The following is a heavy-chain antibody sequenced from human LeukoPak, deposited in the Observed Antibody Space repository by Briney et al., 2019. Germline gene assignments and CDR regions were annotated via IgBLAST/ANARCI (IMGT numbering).Heavy chain of an antibody. CDR2: IYHSGST. J-gene: IGHJ5*02. CDR3: ARASLRIQPNYNWFDP. CDR1: GYSISSGYY. V-gene: IGHV4-38-2*01. Sequence: PSETLSLTCAVSGYSISSGYYWGWIRQPPGKGLEWIGSIYHSGSTYYNPSLKSRVTISVDTSKNQFSLKLSSVTAADTAVYYCARASLRIQPNYNWFDPWGQGTLVTVSS. D-gene: IGHD1-14*01.